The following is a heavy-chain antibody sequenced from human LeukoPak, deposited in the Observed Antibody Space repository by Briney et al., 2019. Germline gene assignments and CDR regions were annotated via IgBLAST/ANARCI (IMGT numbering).Heavy chain of an antibody. CDR1: GGSIISDS. CDR2: LYDSGST. CDR3: ARRGRSPGFAGKFTHYYYMDV. V-gene: IGHV4-59*08. Sequence: SETLPLTCTVSGGSIISDSWTWIRQPPGKELEWIWYLYDSGSTKYNPSLKSRVTISVDTSKSQFSLKVTSVTAADTAVYFCARRGRSPGFAGKFTHYYYMDVWGEGTAVTVSS. D-gene: IGHD3-10*01. J-gene: IGHJ6*03.